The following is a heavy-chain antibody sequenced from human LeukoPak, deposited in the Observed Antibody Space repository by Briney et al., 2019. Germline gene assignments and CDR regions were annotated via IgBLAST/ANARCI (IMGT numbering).Heavy chain of an antibody. CDR1: GFTVGSSY. CDR3: ARLSGSYYEADY. Sequence: TGGSLRLSCAASGFTVGSSYMGWVRQAPGKGLEWVSVIYSGGSTYYADSMKGRFTLSRDNSKNTLYLQMNSLRAEDTAVYYCARLSGSYYEADYWDQGTLVTVSS. V-gene: IGHV3-53*01. CDR2: IYSGGST. D-gene: IGHD1-26*01. J-gene: IGHJ4*02.